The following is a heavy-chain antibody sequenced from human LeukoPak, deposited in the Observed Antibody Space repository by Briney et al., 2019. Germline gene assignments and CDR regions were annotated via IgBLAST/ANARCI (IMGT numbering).Heavy chain of an antibody. CDR2: INPSGGST. CDR1: GYTFTSYY. V-gene: IGHV1-46*03. J-gene: IGHJ4*02. Sequence: GASVKVSCKASGYTFTSYYMHWVRQAPGQGLEWMGIINPSGGSTSYAQKFQGRVTMTRDASTSTVYMELSSLRSEDTAVYYCASGLGYGGNLPLLGYWGQGTLVTVSS. CDR3: ASGLGYGGNLPLLGY. D-gene: IGHD4-23*01.